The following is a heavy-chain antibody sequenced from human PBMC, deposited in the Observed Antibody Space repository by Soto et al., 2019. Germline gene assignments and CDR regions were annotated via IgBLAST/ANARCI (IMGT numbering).Heavy chain of an antibody. CDR2: ISYSGST. D-gene: IGHD2-15*01. CDR3: ATMGTPATGLYFFDY. CDR1: GGSISSGNYY. Sequence: QVQLQESGPGLVKPSQTLSLTCTVSGGSISSGNYYWSWIRQPPGKGLEWIGFISYSGSTCYSTSLKSRVTISVDTFKSQFSLNLSFVTAADTAVYYCATMGTPATGLYFFDYWGQGSLVTVSS. J-gene: IGHJ4*02. V-gene: IGHV4-30-4*01.